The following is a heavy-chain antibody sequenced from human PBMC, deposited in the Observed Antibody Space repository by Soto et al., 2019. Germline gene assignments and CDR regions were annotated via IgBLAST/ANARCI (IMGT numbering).Heavy chain of an antibody. CDR3: ARDHFSTTWPRRDALDS. J-gene: IGHJ3*02. Sequence: SETLSLTCTVSGGSVSSTNYYWSWIRQPPGKGLEWIGYIYYSGTTNYNPSLKSRVTISVDTSKNQFSLNLTSVTAADTAVYFGARDHFSTTWPRRDALDSWGQGTMVTVSS. V-gene: IGHV4-61*01. CDR1: GGSVSSTNYY. D-gene: IGHD6-13*01. CDR2: IYYSGTT.